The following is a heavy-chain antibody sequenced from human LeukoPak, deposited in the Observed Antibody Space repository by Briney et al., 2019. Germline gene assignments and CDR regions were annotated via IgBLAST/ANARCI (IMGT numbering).Heavy chain of an antibody. J-gene: IGHJ1*01. V-gene: IGHV4-4*02. D-gene: IGHD6-19*01. CDR2: IYHSGST. CDR3: AANGWYCLDH. CDR1: GASITNDNW. Sequence: SGTLSLTCAVSGASITNDNWWSWVRQTPGKGQEWIGEIYHSGSTSYNPSLKNRVTISVDKSNNRFSLRLTSVTAADTAMYYCAANGWYCLDHWGQGALVTVSS.